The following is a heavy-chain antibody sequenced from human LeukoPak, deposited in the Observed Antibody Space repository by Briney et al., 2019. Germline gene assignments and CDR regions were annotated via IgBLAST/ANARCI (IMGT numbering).Heavy chain of an antibody. J-gene: IGHJ4*02. CDR1: GYSFTSYW. CDR3: ARHRQDSSSWYQFDY. D-gene: IGHD6-13*01. V-gene: IGHV5-51*01. CDR2: IYPGDSDT. Sequence: GESLQISCQGSGYSFTSYWIGWVRQMPGKGLEWMGIIYPGDSDTGYSPSFQGQVTISADKSISTAYLQWSSLKASDTAMYYCARHRQDSSSWYQFDYWGQGTLVTVSS.